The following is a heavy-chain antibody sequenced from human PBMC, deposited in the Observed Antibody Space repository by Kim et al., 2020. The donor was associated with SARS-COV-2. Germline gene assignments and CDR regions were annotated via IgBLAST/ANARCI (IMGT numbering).Heavy chain of an antibody. D-gene: IGHD5-18*01. CDR3: ARDPPWIQLDY. CDR1: GGSFSGYY. J-gene: IGHJ4*02. V-gene: IGHV4-34*01. CDR2: INHSGST. Sequence: SETLSLTCAVYGGSFSGYYWSWIRQPPGKGLEWIGEINHSGSTNYNPSLKSRVTISVDTSKNQFSLKLSSVTAADTAVYYCARDPPWIQLDYWGQGTLVTVSS.